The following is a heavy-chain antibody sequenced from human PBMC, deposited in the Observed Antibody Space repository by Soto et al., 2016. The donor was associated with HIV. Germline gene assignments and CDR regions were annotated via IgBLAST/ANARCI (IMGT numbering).Heavy chain of an antibody. V-gene: IGHV4-61*02. D-gene: IGHD4-17*01. Sequence: QVQLQESGPGLVRPSQTLSLTCTVSGDSISSGRYYWSWIRQPAGKGLEWIGRIYISGITSYNPSLKSRVAISVDTSKNQFSLKVTSMTAADTAVYYCARGRAVTMEYWGQGTLVTVSS. CDR1: GDSISSGRYY. CDR2: IYISGIT. CDR3: ARGRAVTMEY. J-gene: IGHJ4*02.